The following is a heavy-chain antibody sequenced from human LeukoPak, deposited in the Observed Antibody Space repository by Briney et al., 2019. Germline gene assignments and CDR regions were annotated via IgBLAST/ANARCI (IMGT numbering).Heavy chain of an antibody. J-gene: IGHJ4*02. Sequence: GGSLRLSCAASGFTFSNYGMNWVRQAPGKGLEWVSSISSSSSYIYYADSVKGRFTISRDNAKNSLYLQMNSLRAEDTAVYYCARGYYGSGSPSDYWGQGTLVTVSS. CDR2: ISSSSSYI. CDR1: GFTFSNYG. CDR3: ARGYYGSGSPSDY. V-gene: IGHV3-21*01. D-gene: IGHD3-10*01.